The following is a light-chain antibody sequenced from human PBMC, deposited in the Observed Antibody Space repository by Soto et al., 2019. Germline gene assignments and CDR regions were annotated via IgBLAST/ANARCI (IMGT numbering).Light chain of an antibody. CDR2: DAS. V-gene: IGKV3-11*01. CDR3: QRRATSIT. Sequence: IVLTQSPATLSLWPGETAVLSCRASQTVNTYLSWYQQKPGQAPRLLIYDASNRVPGIPARFSGSGSGTDFILTISSLEAEDGAVYYWQRRATSITFGQGTRLDIE. CDR1: QTVNTY. J-gene: IGKJ5*01.